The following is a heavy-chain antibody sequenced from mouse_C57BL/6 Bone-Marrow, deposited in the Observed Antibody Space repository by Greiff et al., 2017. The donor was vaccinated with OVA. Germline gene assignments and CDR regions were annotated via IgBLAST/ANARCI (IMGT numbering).Heavy chain of an antibody. V-gene: IGHV1-52*01. Sequence: QVQLKQPGAELVRPGSSVKLSCKASGYTFTSYWMHWVKQRPIQGLEWIGNIDPSDSETHYNQKFKDKATLTVDKSSSTAYMQLSSLTSEDSAVYYCARTDYSNPDYWGQGTTLTVSS. D-gene: IGHD2-5*01. CDR2: IDPSDSET. CDR1: GYTFTSYW. CDR3: ARTDYSNPDY. J-gene: IGHJ2*01.